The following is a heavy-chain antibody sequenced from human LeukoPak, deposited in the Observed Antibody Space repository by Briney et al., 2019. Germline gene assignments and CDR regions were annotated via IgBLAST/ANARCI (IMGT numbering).Heavy chain of an antibody. CDR1: GFTFSSYA. J-gene: IGHJ4*02. D-gene: IGHD3-10*01. CDR2: ISGSGGST. CDR3: AKGVSQRYYYGSAVDY. V-gene: IGHV3-23*01. Sequence: PGRSLRLSCAASGFTFSSYAMHWVRQAPGKGLEWVSAISGSGGSTYYADSVKSRFTISRDNSKNTLYLQMNSLRAEDTAIYYCAKGVSQRYYYGSAVDYWGQGTLVTVSS.